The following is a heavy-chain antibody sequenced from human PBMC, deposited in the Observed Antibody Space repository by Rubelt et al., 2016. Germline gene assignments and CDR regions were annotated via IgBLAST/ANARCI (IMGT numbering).Heavy chain of an antibody. J-gene: IGHJ4*02. CDR2: ISGSGGST. Sequence: EVQLLESGGGLVQPGGSLRLSCAASGFTFSSYAMSWVRQAPGKGLEWVSAISGSGGSTYYADSVKGRLTISRDNSKNTLYLQMNSLRAEDTAVYYCAKDRCSSPEGCYFDYWGQGTLVTVSS. D-gene: IGHD6-13*01. CDR3: AKDRCSSPEGCYFDY. CDR1: GFTFSSYA. V-gene: IGHV3-23*01.